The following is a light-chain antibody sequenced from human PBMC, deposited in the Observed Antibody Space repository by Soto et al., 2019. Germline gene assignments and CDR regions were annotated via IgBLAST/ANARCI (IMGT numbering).Light chain of an antibody. CDR1: QNIGNY. Sequence: DIQMTQSPSSLSASVGDRVTITCRASQNIGNYLNWYQQKVGKAPKLLIHATSSLQSGVPSRFSVSGSGTDFTLTINSLQPEDSAIYYCQQSYSSPQTFGQETKVEIK. CDR3: QQSYSSPQT. V-gene: IGKV1-39*01. CDR2: ATS. J-gene: IGKJ1*01.